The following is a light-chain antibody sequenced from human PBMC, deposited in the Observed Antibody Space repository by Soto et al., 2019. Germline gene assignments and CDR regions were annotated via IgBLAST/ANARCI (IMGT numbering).Light chain of an antibody. Sequence: QSVLTQPPSVSEAPRQRVTISCSGSSSNIGNNAVNWYQQLPGKAPKLLIYYDDLLPSGVSDRFSGSKSGTLASLAISGLQSEDDADYCCAAWDDSLNGLVFGGGTKVTVL. V-gene: IGLV1-36*01. CDR1: SSNIGNNA. CDR3: AAWDDSLNGLV. J-gene: IGLJ2*01. CDR2: YDD.